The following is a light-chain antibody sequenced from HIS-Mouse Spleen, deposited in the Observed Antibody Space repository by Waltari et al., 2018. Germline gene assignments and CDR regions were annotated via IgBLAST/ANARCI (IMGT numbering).Light chain of an antibody. Sequence: SYVLTQPPSVSVAPGKTARITCGGNNIGSKSVHWYQQKPGQAPVLVVYDDSDRPSGIPARVSGSNSGNTATLTSSRVEAGDEADYYCQVWDSSSDHVVFGGGTKLTVL. CDR1: NIGSKS. CDR2: DDS. V-gene: IGLV3-21*03. CDR3: QVWDSSSDHVV. J-gene: IGLJ2*01.